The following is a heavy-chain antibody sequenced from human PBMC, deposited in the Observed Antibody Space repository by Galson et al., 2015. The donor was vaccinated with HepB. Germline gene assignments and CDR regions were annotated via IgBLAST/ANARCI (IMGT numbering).Heavy chain of an antibody. V-gene: IGHV1-3*01. D-gene: IGHD6-13*01. CDR1: GYTFTSYA. CDR2: INAGNGNT. J-gene: IGHJ4*02. Sequence: SVKVSCKASGYTFTSYAMHWVRQAPGQRLEWMGWINAGNGNTKYSQKFQGRVTITRDTSASTAYMELSSLRSEDTAVYYCARGSGSSSWYRRGTQLDYWGQGTLVTVSS. CDR3: ARGSGSSSWYRRGTQLDY.